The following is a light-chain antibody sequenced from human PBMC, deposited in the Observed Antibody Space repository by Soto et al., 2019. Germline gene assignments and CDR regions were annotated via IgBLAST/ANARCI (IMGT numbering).Light chain of an antibody. J-gene: IGKJ1*01. CDR1: QSVSSN. CDR2: GAS. CDR3: QQYNNWPRT. V-gene: IGKV3-15*01. Sequence: EIVMTQSPATLSVSPGERATLSCRASQSVSSNLAWYQQKPGQAPSLLIYGASPRATGIPARFSGSGSGTEFTLTISSLQSEDFAVYYCQQYNNWPRTFGQGTKVEIK.